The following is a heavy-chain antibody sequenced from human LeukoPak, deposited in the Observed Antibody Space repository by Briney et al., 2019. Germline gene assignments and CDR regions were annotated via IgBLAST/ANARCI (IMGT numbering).Heavy chain of an antibody. J-gene: IGHJ4*02. CDR1: GFTFSDHY. CDR2: IRNKVNSYST. V-gene: IGHV3-72*01. D-gene: IGHD3-9*01. CDR3: ARVRYYLDY. Sequence: GGSLRLSCAASGFTFSDHYMDWVRQAPGEGLEWVGRIRNKVNSYSTEYAASVKGRFTISRDDSKNPLYLQMNSLKTEDTAVYYCARVRYYLDYWGQGTLVTVSS.